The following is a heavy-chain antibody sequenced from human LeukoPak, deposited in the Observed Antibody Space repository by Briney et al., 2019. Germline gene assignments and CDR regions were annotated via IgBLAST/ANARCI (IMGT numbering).Heavy chain of an antibody. D-gene: IGHD2-2*02. J-gene: IGHJ6*03. Sequence: SETLSLTCTVSGGSISSSSYYWGWIRQPPGKGLEWIGSIYYSGSTYYNPSLKSRVTMSVDTSKNQFSLKLSSVTAADTAVYCCARGGLYCSSTSCYKGDEYYYYMDVWGKGTTVTVSS. CDR2: IYYSGST. CDR3: ARGGLYCSSTSCYKGDEYYYYMDV. V-gene: IGHV4-39*07. CDR1: GGSISSSSYY.